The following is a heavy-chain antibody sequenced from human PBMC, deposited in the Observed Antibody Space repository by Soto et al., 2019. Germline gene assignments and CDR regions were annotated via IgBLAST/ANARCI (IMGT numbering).Heavy chain of an antibody. D-gene: IGHD4-17*01. J-gene: IGHJ4*02. CDR2: IYYSGST. Sequence: SETLSLTCTVSGGSISSSSYYWGWIRQPPGKGLEWIGSIYYSGSTYYNPSLKSRVTISVDTSKNQFSLKLSSVTAADTAVYYCASRDDYGDYLTFDYWGQGTRVTVSS. CDR1: GGSISSSSYY. V-gene: IGHV4-39*01. CDR3: ASRDDYGDYLTFDY.